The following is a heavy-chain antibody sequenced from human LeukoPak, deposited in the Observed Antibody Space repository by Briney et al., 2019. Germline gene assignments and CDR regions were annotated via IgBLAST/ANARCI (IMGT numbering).Heavy chain of an antibody. CDR3: ARTIFGVFFDP. CDR2: ISYSGST. J-gene: IGHJ5*02. CDR1: GGSISSYY. V-gene: IGHV4-59*01. Sequence: PSETLSLTCTVSGGSISSYYWSWIRQPPGKGLEWIGYISYSGSTNYNPSLKSRVTISVDTSKNQFSLKLSSVTAADTAVYYCARTIFGVFFDPWGQGTLVTVSS. D-gene: IGHD3-3*01.